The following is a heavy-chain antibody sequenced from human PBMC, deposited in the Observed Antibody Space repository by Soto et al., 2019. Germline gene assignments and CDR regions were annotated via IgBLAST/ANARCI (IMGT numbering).Heavy chain of an antibody. Sequence: SETLSLTCAVYGGSFSGYYWSWIRQPPGKGLEWIGYIYHSGSTYYNPSLKSRVTISVDRSKNQFSLKLGSVTAADTAVYYCARVRAAAAPTWFDPWGQGTLVTVSS. D-gene: IGHD6-13*01. CDR1: GGSFSGYY. J-gene: IGHJ5*02. V-gene: IGHV4-30-2*01. CDR3: ARVRAAAAPTWFDP. CDR2: IYHSGST.